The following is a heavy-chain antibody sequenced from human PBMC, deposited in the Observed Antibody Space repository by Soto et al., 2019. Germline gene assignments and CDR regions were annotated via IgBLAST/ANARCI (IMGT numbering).Heavy chain of an antibody. CDR3: ARGRGSSGYYRGGAFDI. CDR1: GGSISSYY. D-gene: IGHD3-22*01. J-gene: IGHJ3*02. CDR2: IYYSGST. V-gene: IGHV4-59*01. Sequence: SETLSLTCTVSGGSISSYYWSWIRQPPGKGLEWIGYIYYSGSTNYNPSLKSRVTISADTSKNQFSLKLSSVTAADTAVYYCARGRGSSGYYRGGAFDIWGQGTMVTVSS.